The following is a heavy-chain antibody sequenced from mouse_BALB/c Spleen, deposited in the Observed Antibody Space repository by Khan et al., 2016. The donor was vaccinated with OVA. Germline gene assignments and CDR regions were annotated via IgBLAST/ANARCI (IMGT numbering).Heavy chain of an antibody. V-gene: IGHV1-26*01. CDR2: VSPNTGGS. J-gene: IGHJ3*01. Sequence: IQLVQSGPDLVKPGASVKISCKASGYSFTLYYMTWVKQSHGKSLEWIGRVSPNTGGSDYNQEFKGKAILTVDKSSNTAYMELHSLTSEDSAVYYCARGYDFFAYWGQGTLVTVSA. D-gene: IGHD2-14*01. CDR1: GYSFTLYY. CDR3: ARGYDFFAY.